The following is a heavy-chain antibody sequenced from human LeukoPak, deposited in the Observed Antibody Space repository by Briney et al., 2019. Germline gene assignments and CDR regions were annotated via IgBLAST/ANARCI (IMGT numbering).Heavy chain of an antibody. D-gene: IGHD5-18*01. V-gene: IGHV4-61*02. CDR1: GGSISSGSYY. J-gene: IGHJ4*02. CDR3: ARWNKRGYSYGAFDY. CDR2: IYTSGST. Sequence: PSQTLSLTCTVSGGSISSGSYYWSWIRQPAGKGLEWIGRIYTSGSTNYNPSLKSRVTISVDTSKNQFSLKLSSVTAADTAVYYCARWNKRGYSYGAFDYWGQGTLVTVSS.